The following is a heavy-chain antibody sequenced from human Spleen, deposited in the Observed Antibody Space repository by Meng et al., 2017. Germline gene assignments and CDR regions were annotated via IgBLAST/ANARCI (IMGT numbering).Heavy chain of an antibody. Sequence: GGSLRLSCVASGFTFSSYWMHWVRQDPGKGLVWVSRINTDGSTTSYADSVKGRFTISRDNAKNTLYLQMNSLRAEDTAVYYCARDLYEWWIAAAGPFDYWGQGTLVTVSS. J-gene: IGHJ4*02. CDR2: INTDGSTT. CDR1: GFTFSSYW. V-gene: IGHV3-74*01. D-gene: IGHD6-13*01. CDR3: ARDLYEWWIAAAGPFDY.